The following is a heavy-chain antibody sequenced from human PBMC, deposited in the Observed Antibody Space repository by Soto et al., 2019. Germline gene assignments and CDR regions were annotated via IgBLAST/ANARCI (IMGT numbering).Heavy chain of an antibody. J-gene: IGHJ4*02. CDR3: ATNPIAVAGTVFDY. CDR1: GYTLTELS. Sequence: GASVKVSCKVSGYTLTELSMHWVRHAPGKGLEWMGGFDPEDGETIYAQKFQGRVTMTEDTSTDTAYMELSSLRSDDTAVYYCATNPIAVAGTVFDYWGQGTLVTVSS. V-gene: IGHV1-24*01. CDR2: FDPEDGET. D-gene: IGHD6-19*01.